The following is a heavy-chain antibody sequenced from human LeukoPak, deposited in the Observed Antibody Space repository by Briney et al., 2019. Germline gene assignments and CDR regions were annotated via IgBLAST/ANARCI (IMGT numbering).Heavy chain of an antibody. CDR2: ISGSGGST. V-gene: IGHV3-23*01. CDR1: GFAFSSYA. D-gene: IGHD3-22*01. CDR3: AKPDSPGYYDSSGYPSPY. Sequence: GGSVRLSCAASGFAFSSYAVSWVRQAPGKGLEWVSAISGSGGSTYYADSVKGRFTISRDNSKNTLYLQMNSLRAEDTAVYYCAKPDSPGYYDSSGYPSPYWGQGTLVTVSS. J-gene: IGHJ4*02.